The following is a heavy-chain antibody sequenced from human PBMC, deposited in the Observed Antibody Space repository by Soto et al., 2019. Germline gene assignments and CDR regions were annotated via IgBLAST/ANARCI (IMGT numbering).Heavy chain of an antibody. J-gene: IGHJ4*02. CDR2: ISAYNGKT. CDR1: GYTFNSYG. V-gene: IGHV1-18*01. D-gene: IGHD6-6*01. CDR3: ARDRVGFPARGDY. Sequence: QVQLLQSGSEVKKPGASVKVSCKASGYTFNSYGINWVRQAPGQGLEWMGWISAYNGKTNSAQKFQGRVTMTTDTPTTTAYMELRSLISDDTAVYYCARDRVGFPARGDYWGQGTLVTVSS.